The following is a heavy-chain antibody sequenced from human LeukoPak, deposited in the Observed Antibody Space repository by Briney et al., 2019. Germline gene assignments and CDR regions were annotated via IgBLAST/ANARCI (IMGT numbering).Heavy chain of an antibody. CDR1: GLTFSSYA. CDR3: SKKGQNGDYGKPD. Sequence: GGSLRLSCAASGLTFSSYAMSWVRQAPGKGLECVASISRRSGASTYYAASVKGRFTISRDNSRSTLYLEMNSLRADDTAVYYCSKKGQNGDYGKPDWGQGTLVTVSS. D-gene: IGHD4-17*01. J-gene: IGHJ4*02. CDR2: ISRRSGAST. V-gene: IGHV3-23*01.